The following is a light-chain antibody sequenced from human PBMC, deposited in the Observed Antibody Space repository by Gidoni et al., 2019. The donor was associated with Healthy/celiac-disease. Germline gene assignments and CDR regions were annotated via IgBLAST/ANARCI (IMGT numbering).Light chain of an antibody. CDR3: KQALRTPRT. J-gene: IGKJ1*01. CDR2: LGS. V-gene: IGKV2-28*01. CDR1: QGLLLSNGDHY. Sequence: DIVMIQSPLSLPVTPGEPASISCRSSQGLLLSNGDHYLDWYLQKPGQSPQLLIDLGSNRAPGVPDWFSSRGSSADFTTKSSRVEAEDVVVYYRKQALRTPRTFGQGTQVEIK.